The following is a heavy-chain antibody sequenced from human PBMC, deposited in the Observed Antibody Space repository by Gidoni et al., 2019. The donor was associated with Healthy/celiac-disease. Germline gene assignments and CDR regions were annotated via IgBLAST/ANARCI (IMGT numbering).Heavy chain of an antibody. V-gene: IGHV4-39*01. Sequence: QLQLQESGPGLVKPSETLSLTCTVSGGSISSSSYYWGWIRQPPGKGLEWIGSIYYSGSTYYNPSLKSRVTISVDTSKNQFSLKLSSVTAADTAVYYCARQWVEDSSGLDFDYWGQETLVTVSS. D-gene: IGHD3-22*01. CDR3: ARQWVEDSSGLDFDY. CDR1: GGSISSSSYY. CDR2: IYYSGST. J-gene: IGHJ4*02.